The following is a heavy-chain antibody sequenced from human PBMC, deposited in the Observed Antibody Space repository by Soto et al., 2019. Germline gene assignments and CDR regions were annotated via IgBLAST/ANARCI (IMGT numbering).Heavy chain of an antibody. V-gene: IGHV1-3*01. CDR1: GYTFTNYA. CDR3: AKAGAAAGPYYFDY. Sequence: ASAEVTSQASGYTFTNYAMHWVRQAHGQRLEWMGWINAGNGNTKYSQKFQGRVTITRDTSASTAYMELSSLRSEDTAVYYCAKAGAAAGPYYFDYWGQGTLVTVSS. CDR2: INAGNGNT. J-gene: IGHJ4*02. D-gene: IGHD6-13*01.